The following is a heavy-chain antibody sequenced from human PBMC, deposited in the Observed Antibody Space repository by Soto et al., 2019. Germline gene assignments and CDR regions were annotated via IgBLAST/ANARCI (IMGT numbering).Heavy chain of an antibody. D-gene: IGHD3-16*02. CDR1: GFTFSIYS. CDR3: ARTNYDYVWGSYRSPSDY. V-gene: IGHV3-21*01. CDR2: ISSSSSYI. J-gene: IGHJ4*02. Sequence: PGGSLRLSCAASGFTFSIYSMNLVPQAPGKGLEWVASISSSSSYIYYADSVKGRFTISRDNAKNSLYLQMNSLRAEDTAVYYCARTNYDYVWGSYRSPSDYWGQGTLVTGS.